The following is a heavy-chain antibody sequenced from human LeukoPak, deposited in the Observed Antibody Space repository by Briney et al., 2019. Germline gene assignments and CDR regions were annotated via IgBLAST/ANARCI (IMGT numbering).Heavy chain of an antibody. J-gene: IGHJ3*02. CDR1: GFTVSSNY. Sequence: GGSLRLSCAASGFTVSSNYMSWVRQAPGKGLEWVSVIYSGGSTYYADSVKGRFTISRDNSKNTLYLQMNSLRSEDTAVYYCAREEVVAATPGAFDIWGQGTMVTVSS. CDR2: IYSGGST. CDR3: AREEVVAATPGAFDI. V-gene: IGHV3-53*05. D-gene: IGHD2-15*01.